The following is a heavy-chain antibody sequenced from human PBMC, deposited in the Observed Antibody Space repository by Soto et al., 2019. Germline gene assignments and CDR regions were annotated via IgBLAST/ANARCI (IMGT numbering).Heavy chain of an antibody. CDR1: GFTFSSYA. CDR3: RAYDSSGYYHYYFDY. J-gene: IGHJ4*02. CDR2: ISGSGGST. Sequence: GGSLRLSCAASGFTFSSYAMSWVRQAPGKGLEWVSAISGSGGSTYYADSVKGRFTISRDNSKNTLYLQMNSLRAEDTAVYYCRAYDSSGYYHYYFDYWGQGTLVTVSS. V-gene: IGHV3-23*01. D-gene: IGHD3-22*01.